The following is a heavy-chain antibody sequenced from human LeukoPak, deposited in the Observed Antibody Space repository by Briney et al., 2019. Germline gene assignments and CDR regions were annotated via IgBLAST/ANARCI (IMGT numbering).Heavy chain of an antibody. V-gene: IGHV4-59*08. CDR1: GGSISSYY. J-gene: IGHJ1*01. CDR2: IYYSGST. Sequence: SETLSLTCTVSGGSISSYYWSWIRQPPGKGLEWIGYIYYSGSTNYNPSLKSRVTISVDTSKNQFPLKLSSVTAADTAVYYCARHTPQRKSFQHWGQGTLVTVSS. CDR3: ARHTPQRKSFQH.